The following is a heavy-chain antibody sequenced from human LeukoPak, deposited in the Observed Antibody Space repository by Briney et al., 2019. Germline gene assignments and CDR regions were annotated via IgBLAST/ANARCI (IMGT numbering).Heavy chain of an antibody. CDR1: GFTVSSNY. J-gene: IGHJ5*02. CDR3: ARDRSSGWYNWFDP. V-gene: IGHV3-66*01. Sequence: GGSLRLSCAASGFTVSSNYMSWVRQAPGKGLEWVSVIYSGGSTYYADSVKGRFTISRDNSKNTLYLQMNSLRAEDTAVYYCARDRSSGWYNWFDPWGQGTLVTVSS. D-gene: IGHD6-19*01. CDR2: IYSGGST.